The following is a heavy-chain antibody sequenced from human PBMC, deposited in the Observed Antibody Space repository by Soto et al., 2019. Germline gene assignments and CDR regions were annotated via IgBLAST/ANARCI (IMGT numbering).Heavy chain of an antibody. Sequence: QVQLQESGPGLVKPSETLSLTCTVSGGSISSYYWSWIRQPPGKGLEWIGYIYYSGSTNYNPSLKSRVTISVDTSKNQFSLKLSSVTAADTAVYYCAGAARDYYYYGMDVWGQGTTVTVSS. D-gene: IGHD6-6*01. V-gene: IGHV4-59*01. CDR1: GGSISSYY. J-gene: IGHJ6*02. CDR3: AGAARDYYYYGMDV. CDR2: IYYSGST.